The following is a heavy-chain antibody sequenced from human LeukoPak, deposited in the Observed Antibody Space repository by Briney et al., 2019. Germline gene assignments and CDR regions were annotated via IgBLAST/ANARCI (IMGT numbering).Heavy chain of an antibody. V-gene: IGHV1-18*01. CDR3: ARPLYDSSGYYFDY. CDR2: ISAYNGNT. Sequence: ASVKVSCTASGYTFTSYGISWVRQAPGQGLEWMGWISAYNGNTNYAQKLQGRVTMTTDTSTSTAYMELRSLRSDDTAVYYCARPLYDSSGYYFDYWGQGTLVTVSS. D-gene: IGHD3-22*01. J-gene: IGHJ4*02. CDR1: GYTFTSYG.